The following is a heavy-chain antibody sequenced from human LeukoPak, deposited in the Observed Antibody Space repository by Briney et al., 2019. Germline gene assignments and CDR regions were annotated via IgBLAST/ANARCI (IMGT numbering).Heavy chain of an antibody. V-gene: IGHV4-61*02. J-gene: IGHJ6*03. Sequence: SQTLSLTCTVSGVSISSGSYYWSWIRQPAGKGLEWIGRIYTSGSTNYNPSLKSRVTISVDTSKNQCSLKLSSVTAADTAVYYCARVSELWRDYYYYMDVWGKGTTVTVSS. CDR1: GVSISSGSYY. CDR3: ARVSELWRDYYYYMDV. D-gene: IGHD5-18*01. CDR2: IYTSGST.